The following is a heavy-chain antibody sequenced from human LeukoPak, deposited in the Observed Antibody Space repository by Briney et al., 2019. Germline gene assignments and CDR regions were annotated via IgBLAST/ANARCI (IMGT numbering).Heavy chain of an antibody. D-gene: IGHD6-19*01. CDR1: GFTVSSNY. CDR2: IYSGGST. Sequence: GESLRLSCAASGFTVSSNYMSWVRQAPGKGLEWVSVIYSGGSTYYADSVKGRFTISRHNSKNTLYLQMNSLRAEDTAVYYCAKDRFSGWYEEDYWGQGTLVTVSS. CDR3: AKDRFSGWYEEDY. V-gene: IGHV3-53*01. J-gene: IGHJ4*02.